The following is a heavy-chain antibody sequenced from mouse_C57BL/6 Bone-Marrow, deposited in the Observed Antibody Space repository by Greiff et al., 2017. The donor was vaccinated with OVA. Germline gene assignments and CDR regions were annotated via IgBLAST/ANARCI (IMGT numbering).Heavy chain of an antibody. CDR2: IRNKANGYTT. J-gene: IGHJ3*01. V-gene: IGHV7-3*01. Sequence: EVMLVESGGGLVQPGGSLSLSCAASGFTFTDYYMSWVRQPPGKALEWLGFIRNKANGYTTEYSASVKGRFTISRDNSQSILYLQMNALRAEDSATYYCARYDWAWFAYWGQGTLVTVSA. CDR1: GFTFTDYY. CDR3: ARYDWAWFAY.